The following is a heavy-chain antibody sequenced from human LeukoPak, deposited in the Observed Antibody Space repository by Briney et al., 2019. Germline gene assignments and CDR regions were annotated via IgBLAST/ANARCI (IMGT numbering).Heavy chain of an antibody. Sequence: GASVKVSCKASGYTFTSYGISWVRQMPGKGLEWMGIIYPADSNTRYSPSFQGQVTISADKSISTAYLQWSSLKASDTAMYYCARQKVPAPNWFDPWGQGTLVTVSS. V-gene: IGHV5-51*01. CDR2: IYPADSNT. J-gene: IGHJ5*02. CDR1: GYTFTSYG. D-gene: IGHD2-2*01. CDR3: ARQKVPAPNWFDP.